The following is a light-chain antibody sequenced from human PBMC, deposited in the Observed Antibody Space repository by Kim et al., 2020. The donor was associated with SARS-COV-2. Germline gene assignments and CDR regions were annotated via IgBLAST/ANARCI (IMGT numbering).Light chain of an antibody. J-gene: IGLJ3*02. Sequence: QSALTQPPSASGSPGPSVTISCTGTSSDVGGYNYVSWYQQHPGKAPKLMIYEVSKRPSGVPDRFSGSKSGNTASLTVSGLQAEDEADYYCSSYAGSNNLVFGGGTQLTVL. V-gene: IGLV2-8*01. CDR2: EVS. CDR1: SSDVGGYNY. CDR3: SSYAGSNNLV.